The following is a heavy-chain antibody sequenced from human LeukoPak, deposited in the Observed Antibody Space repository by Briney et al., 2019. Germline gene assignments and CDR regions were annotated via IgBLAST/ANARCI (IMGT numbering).Heavy chain of an antibody. CDR2: IYYSGST. V-gene: IGHV4-39*01. CDR1: GDSISSDSYY. Sequence: SETLSLTCTVSGDSISSDSYYWGWIRQPPGKGLEWIGSIYYSGSTYYNPSLKSRVTISVDTSKNQFSLKLSSVTAADTAVYYCARQMTTVTTRPGTFDYWGQGILVTVSS. CDR3: ARQMTTVTTRPGTFDY. D-gene: IGHD4-17*01. J-gene: IGHJ4*02.